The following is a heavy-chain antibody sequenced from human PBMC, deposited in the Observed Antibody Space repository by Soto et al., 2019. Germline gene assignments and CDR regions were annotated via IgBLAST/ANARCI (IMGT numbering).Heavy chain of an antibody. Sequence: QVQLQESGPGLVKPSQTLSLTCTVSGGSISSGDYYWSWIRQPPGKGLEWIGYIYYSGTTYYNPSLKSRVSISVDTSKSQFSLKLSSVTAADTAVYYCASTYYYDSAGTNAFDIWGQGTMVSVSS. J-gene: IGHJ3*02. CDR3: ASTYYYDSAGTNAFDI. CDR2: IYYSGTT. V-gene: IGHV4-30-4*01. D-gene: IGHD3-22*01. CDR1: GGSISSGDYY.